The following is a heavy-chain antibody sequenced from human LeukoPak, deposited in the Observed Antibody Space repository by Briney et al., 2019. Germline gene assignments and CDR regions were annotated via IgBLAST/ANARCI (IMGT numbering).Heavy chain of an antibody. Sequence: SETLSLTCTVSGGSISSYYWSWIRQPPGKGLEWIGYIYYSRSTNYNPSLKSRVTISVDTSKNQFSLKLSSVTAADTAVYYCARAFHYYDSSGYYGGMDVWGQGTTVTVSS. CDR3: ARAFHYYDSSGYYGGMDV. J-gene: IGHJ6*02. CDR2: IYYSRST. V-gene: IGHV4-59*01. D-gene: IGHD3-22*01. CDR1: GGSISSYY.